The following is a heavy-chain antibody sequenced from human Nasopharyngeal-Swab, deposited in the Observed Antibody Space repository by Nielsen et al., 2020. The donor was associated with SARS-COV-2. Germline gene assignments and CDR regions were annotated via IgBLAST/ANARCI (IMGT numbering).Heavy chain of an antibody. CDR1: GFSVSYNY. V-gene: IGHV3-53*01. CDR3: ARMDFIASRDY. CDR2: IYSRGET. D-gene: IGHD6-13*01. J-gene: IGHJ4*02. Sequence: GESLKISCEVSGFSVSYNYMSWVRQAPGKGLGWVAVIYSRGETHYTDPVRGRFTISRDNSKNMVNLQLNSLRAEDTAVYYCARMDFIASRDYWGQGTLVTVSS.